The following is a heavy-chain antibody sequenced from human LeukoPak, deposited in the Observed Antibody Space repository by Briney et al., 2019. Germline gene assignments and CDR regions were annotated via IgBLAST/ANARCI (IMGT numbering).Heavy chain of an antibody. CDR3: AKVPSVVTTGTVDY. Sequence: GGSLRLSCAASGFTFSSYWMSWVRQAPGKGLEWVANIKQDGSEKYYVDSVKGRFTISRDNSKNTLYLQMNSLRVEDTAVYYCAKVPSVVTTGTVDYWGQGTLVTVSS. CDR2: IKQDGSEK. CDR1: GFTFSSYW. J-gene: IGHJ4*02. V-gene: IGHV3-7*03. D-gene: IGHD1-1*01.